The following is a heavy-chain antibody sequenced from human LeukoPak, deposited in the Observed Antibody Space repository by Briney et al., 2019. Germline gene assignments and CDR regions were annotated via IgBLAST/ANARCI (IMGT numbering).Heavy chain of an antibody. CDR2: ISWHSGTI. CDR1: GFTFDDYA. J-gene: IGHJ6*03. CDR3: TKDTGSYYLHYMDV. Sequence: GGSLRLSCVASGFTFDDYAMHWVRQAPGKGLEWVSGISWHSGTIAYADSVKGRFTISRDNAKNSLYLQLNSLRAEDTALYFCTKDTGSYYLHYMDVWGKGTPVTVSS. V-gene: IGHV3-9*01.